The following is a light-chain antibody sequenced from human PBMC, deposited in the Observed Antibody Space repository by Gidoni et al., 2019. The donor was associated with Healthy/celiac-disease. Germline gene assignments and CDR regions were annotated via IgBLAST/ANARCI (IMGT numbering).Light chain of an antibody. CDR2: WAS. Sequence: DMVMTQSPDSLAVSLGERATINCKSSQSVLYSSNNKNYLAWYQQKPGQPPKLLIYWASIRESGVPDRFSGSGSGTDFTLTISSLQAEDVAVYYCQQYYSTPLTFGGXTKVEIK. J-gene: IGKJ4*01. CDR3: QQYYSTPLT. V-gene: IGKV4-1*01. CDR1: QSVLYSSNNKNY.